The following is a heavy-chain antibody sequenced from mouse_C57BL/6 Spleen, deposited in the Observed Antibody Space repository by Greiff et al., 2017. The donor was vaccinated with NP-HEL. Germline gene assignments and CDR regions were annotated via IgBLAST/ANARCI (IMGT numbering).Heavy chain of an antibody. Sequence: EVQRVESGGDLVKPGGSLKLSCAASGFTFSSYGMSWVRQTPDKRLEWVATISSGGSYTYYPDSVKGRFTISRDNAKNTLYLQMSSLKAEDTAMYYCARHRAMMVTTSWFAYWGQGTLVTVSA. CDR3: ARHRAMMVTTSWFAY. D-gene: IGHD2-3*01. V-gene: IGHV5-6*01. CDR1: GFTFSSYG. CDR2: ISSGGSYT. J-gene: IGHJ3*01.